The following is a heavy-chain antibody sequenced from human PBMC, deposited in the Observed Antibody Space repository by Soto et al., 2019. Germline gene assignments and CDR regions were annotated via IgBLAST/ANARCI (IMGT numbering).Heavy chain of an antibody. D-gene: IGHD3-10*01. CDR3: ARLATMVRGAGGYYYGMDV. CDR1: GGSISSSSYY. CDR2: IYYSGST. V-gene: IGHV4-39*01. Sequence: PSETLSLTCTVSGGSISSSSYYWGWIRQPPGKGLEWIGSIYYSGSTYYNPSLKSRVTISVDTSKNQFSLKLSSVTAADTAVYYCARLATMVRGAGGYYYGMDVWGQGTTVTVSS. J-gene: IGHJ6*02.